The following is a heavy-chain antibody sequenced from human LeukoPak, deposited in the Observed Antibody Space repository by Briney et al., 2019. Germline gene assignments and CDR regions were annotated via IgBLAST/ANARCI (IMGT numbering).Heavy chain of an antibody. J-gene: IGHJ6*03. CDR2: ISYDGSNK. CDR1: GFTFSSYA. V-gene: IGHV3-30-3*01. CDR3: ARDGLGFLEPYYYYYYMDV. D-gene: IGHD3-3*01. Sequence: GGSLRLSCAASGFTFSSYAMHWVRQAPGKGLEWVAVISYDGSNKYYADSVKGRFTISRDNSKNTLYLQMNSLRAEDTAVYYCARDGLGFLEPYYYYYYMDVWGKGTTVTVSS.